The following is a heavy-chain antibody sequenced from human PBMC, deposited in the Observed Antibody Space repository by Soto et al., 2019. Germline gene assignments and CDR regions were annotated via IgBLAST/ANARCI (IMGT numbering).Heavy chain of an antibody. CDR3: ARRVGATTKAFDI. V-gene: IGHV4-34*01. D-gene: IGHD1-26*01. CDR1: GGSFSGYY. Sequence: SETLSLTCAVYGGSFSGYYWSWIRQPPGKGLEWIGEINHSGSTNYNPSLKSRVTISVDTSKNQFSLKRSSVTAADTAVYYCARRVGATTKAFDIWGQGTMVTVSS. J-gene: IGHJ3*02. CDR2: INHSGST.